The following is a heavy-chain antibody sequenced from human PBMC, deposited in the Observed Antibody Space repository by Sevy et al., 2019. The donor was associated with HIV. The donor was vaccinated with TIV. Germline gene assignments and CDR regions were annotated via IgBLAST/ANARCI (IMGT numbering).Heavy chain of an antibody. CDR2: IRYDGSNK. CDR3: AKDHEIYNYYFDY. CDR1: GFTFSSYG. V-gene: IGHV3-30*02. J-gene: IGHJ4*02. Sequence: GGSLRLSCAASGFTFSSYGMHWVRQAPGKGLEWVAFIRYDGSNKYYADSVKGRFTISRDNSKNTRYLQMNSLRAEDTAVYYCAKDHEIYNYYFDYWGQGTLVTVSS. D-gene: IGHD1-1*01.